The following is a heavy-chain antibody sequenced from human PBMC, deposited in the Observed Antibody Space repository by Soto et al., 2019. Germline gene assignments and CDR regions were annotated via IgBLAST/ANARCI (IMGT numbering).Heavy chain of an antibody. CDR3: ASVLSAAAAAWFDP. CDR1: GFTFSRHW. Sequence: GGSLTLSWSGSGFTFSRHWRHSGRQAPGKGLVWVSRINSDGSSTSYADSVKGRFTISRDNDKNTLYLQMNSLRAEDTAVYYCASVLSAAAAAWFDPWSQGTLVTVSS. D-gene: IGHD6-25*01. J-gene: IGHJ5*02. V-gene: IGHV3-74*01. CDR2: INSDGSST.